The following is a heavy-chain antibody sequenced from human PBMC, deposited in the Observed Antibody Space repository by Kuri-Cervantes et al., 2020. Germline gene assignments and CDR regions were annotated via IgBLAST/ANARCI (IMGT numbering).Heavy chain of an antibody. Sequence: GESLKISCAASGFTLSSYAMIWVRQAPGKGLEWVSGINDSGDRTHYADSVKGRFTISRDNSKNTLYLQMNSLRAEDTALYYCAKEMATNVFDYWGQGTLVTVSS. D-gene: IGHD5-24*01. V-gene: IGHV3-23*01. CDR2: INDSGDRT. CDR3: AKEMATNVFDY. CDR1: GFTLSSYA. J-gene: IGHJ4*02.